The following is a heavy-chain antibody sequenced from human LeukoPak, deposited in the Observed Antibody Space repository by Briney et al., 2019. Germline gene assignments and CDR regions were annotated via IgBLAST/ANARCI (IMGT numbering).Heavy chain of an antibody. D-gene: IGHD5-24*01. Sequence: PGGALRLSCGGPGFNFGGYSRSSVRQAPGKGVEWVSGILSGRDSTYCTDVVKGRFPISRDISRSTLYLQMNSLRVEDTAVYYCAKDAIYGDGYWEFDYWGQGNLVTGSS. V-gene: IGHV3-23*01. J-gene: IGHJ4*02. CDR2: ILSGRDST. CDR1: GFNFGGYS. CDR3: AKDAIYGDGYWEFDY.